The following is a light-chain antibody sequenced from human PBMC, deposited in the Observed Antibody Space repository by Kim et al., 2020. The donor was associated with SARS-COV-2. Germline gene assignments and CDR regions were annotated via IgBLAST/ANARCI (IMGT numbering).Light chain of an antibody. CDR3: QSYDADNPWV. CDR2: RDD. V-gene: IGLV6-57*04. J-gene: IGLJ3*02. CDR1: SGNIGSNY. Sequence: NFMLTQPQSVSESPGKTVIISCTRSSGNIGSNYVQWYQQRPGSAPTTVIYRDDERPSGVPALFSGSIDSSSNSASLTISGLKTEDEADYYCQSYDADNPWVLGGGTQLTVL.